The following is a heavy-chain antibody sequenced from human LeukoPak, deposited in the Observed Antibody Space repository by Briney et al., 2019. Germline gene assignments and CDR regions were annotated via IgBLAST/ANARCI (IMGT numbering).Heavy chain of an antibody. CDR3: ARGNTDYYYYYMDV. V-gene: IGHV3-20*04. CDR2: INWNGGST. Sequence: GGSLRLSCAASGFTFDDYGMSWVRQAPGKWLEWVSGINWNGGSTGYADSVKGRFTISRDNAKNSLYLQMNSLRAEDTALYYCARGNTDYYYYYMDVWGKGTTVTVSS. J-gene: IGHJ6*03. CDR1: GFTFDDYG. D-gene: IGHD4-11*01.